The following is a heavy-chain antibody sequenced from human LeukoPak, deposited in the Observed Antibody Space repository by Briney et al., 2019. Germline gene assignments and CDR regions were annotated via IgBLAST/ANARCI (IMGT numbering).Heavy chain of an antibody. CDR3: AGTKNQYNFDY. CDR1: GLSLSTSGVG. CDR2: IFWDGNK. D-gene: IGHD1-14*01. Sequence: SGPTLVKPTQTLTLTCTFSGLSLSTSGVGVGWIRQPPGKALDWLALIFWDGNKRYSPSLKSRLTITKDPSKNQVVLTMTNMDPVDTATYYCAGTKNQYNFDYWGQGTLVTVSS. V-gene: IGHV2-5*02. J-gene: IGHJ4*02.